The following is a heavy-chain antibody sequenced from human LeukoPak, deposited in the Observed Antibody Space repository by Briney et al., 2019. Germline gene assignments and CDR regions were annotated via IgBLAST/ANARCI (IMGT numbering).Heavy chain of an antibody. Sequence: QAGGSLRLSCAASGFTFSSYIMNWVRQAPGKGLEWVSYISSSSSTIYYADSVKGRFTISRDNAKNSLYLQMNSLRAEDTAVYYCARLPDYYDSSGYYYAGFDYWGQGTLVTVSS. CDR2: ISSSSSTI. V-gene: IGHV3-48*01. J-gene: IGHJ4*02. CDR1: GFTFSSYI. CDR3: ARLPDYYDSSGYYYAGFDY. D-gene: IGHD3-22*01.